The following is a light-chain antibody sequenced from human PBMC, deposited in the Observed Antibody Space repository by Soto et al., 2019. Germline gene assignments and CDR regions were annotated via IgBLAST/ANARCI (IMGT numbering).Light chain of an antibody. V-gene: IGKV1-12*01. Sequence: DIQMTQSPSSVSASVGDRVTITCRASQGISRWLAWYQQKPGKAPNLLIYSASTLYSGVPSRFSGSGSGTDVTLTISSLQPEDFATYSCQQADSFPLTFGPGTKVDIK. CDR1: QGISRW. CDR3: QQADSFPLT. CDR2: SAS. J-gene: IGKJ3*01.